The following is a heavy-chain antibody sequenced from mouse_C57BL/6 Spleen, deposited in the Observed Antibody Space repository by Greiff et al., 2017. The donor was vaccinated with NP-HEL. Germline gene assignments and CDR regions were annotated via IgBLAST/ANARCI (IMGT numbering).Heavy chain of an antibody. J-gene: IGHJ4*01. CDR3: ARLYWDGGAMDY. D-gene: IGHD4-1*01. CDR2: INPSNGGT. V-gene: IGHV1-53*01. CDR1: GYTFTSYW. Sequence: QVQLQQSGAELVKPGASVKLSCKASGYTFTSYWMHWVKQRPGQGLEWIGNINPSNGGTNYNEKFKSKATLTVDKSSSTAYMQLSSLTSEDSAVYYCARLYWDGGAMDYWGQGTSVTVSS.